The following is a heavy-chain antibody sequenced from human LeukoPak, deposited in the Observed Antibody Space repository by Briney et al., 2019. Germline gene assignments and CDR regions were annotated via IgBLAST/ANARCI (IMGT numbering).Heavy chain of an antibody. J-gene: IGHJ6*03. CDR3: ARGFEQWLVLYYYYYMDV. V-gene: IGHV3-23*01. D-gene: IGHD6-19*01. CDR2: ISPSGDIT. Sequence: PGGTLRLSCAASGFTFSNHGMNWVRQAPGKGLEWVSGISPSGDITYYADSVKGRFTISRDNAKNSLYLQMNSLRAEDTAVYYCARGFEQWLVLYYYYYMDVWGKGTTVTISS. CDR1: GFTFSNHG.